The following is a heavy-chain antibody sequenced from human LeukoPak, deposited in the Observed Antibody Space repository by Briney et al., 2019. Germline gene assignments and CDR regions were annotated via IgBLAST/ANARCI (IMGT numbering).Heavy chain of an antibody. CDR1: GGSISSGSYY. V-gene: IGHV4-61*02. Sequence: SETLSLTCTVSGGSISSGSYYWNWIRQPAGKGLEWIGLIFISGSTNYNPSLKSRVTISVDTAKNHFSLNLSSVTAADTAVYYCARSDGYGLIGIWGQGTMVTVSS. J-gene: IGHJ3*02. CDR3: ARSDGYGLIGI. CDR2: IFISGST. D-gene: IGHD3-10*01.